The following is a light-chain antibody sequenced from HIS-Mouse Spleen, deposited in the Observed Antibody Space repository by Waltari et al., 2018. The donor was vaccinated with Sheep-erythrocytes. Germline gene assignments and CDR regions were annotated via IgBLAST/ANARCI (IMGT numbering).Light chain of an antibody. CDR2: EGS. Sequence: QSALTQPAYVSGSPGQSITIPCTGTSSAVGSYNLVSWYQQHPGKAPKLMIYEGSKRPSGVSNRFSGSKSGNTASLTISGLQAEDEADYYCCSYAGSSTPWVFGGGTKLTVL. CDR3: CSYAGSSTPWV. CDR1: SSAVGSYNL. J-gene: IGLJ3*02. V-gene: IGLV2-23*01.